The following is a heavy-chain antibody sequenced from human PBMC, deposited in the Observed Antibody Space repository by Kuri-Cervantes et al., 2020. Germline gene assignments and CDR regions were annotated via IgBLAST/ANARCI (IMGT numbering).Heavy chain of an antibody. V-gene: IGHV3-11*01. D-gene: IGHD2-15*01. J-gene: IGHJ6*02. CDR2: ISSSGSTI. Sequence: GESLKISCAASGFTFSSYAMSWARQAPGKGLEWVSAISSSGSTIYYADSVKGRFTISRDNAKNSLYLQMNSLRAEDTAVYYCARGRVVAVTLSFWSNQCYYYGMDVWGQGTTVTVSS. CDR3: ARGRVVAVTLSFWSNQCYYYGMDV. CDR1: GFTFSSYA.